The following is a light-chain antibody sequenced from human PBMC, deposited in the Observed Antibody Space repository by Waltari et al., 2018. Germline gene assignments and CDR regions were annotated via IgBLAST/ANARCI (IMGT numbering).Light chain of an antibody. CDR3: QQCNNSPPT. CDR2: DSS. V-gene: IGKV3-11*01. Sequence: EIVLTQSPATLSLSPGEGATLSCRASQSVSSQLVWYQQKRGQAPRLLIYDSSNRATAIPARFRGRGSGTDFTLLISSLEPEDFAVYYCQQCNNSPPTFGQGTKVEIK. CDR1: QSVSSQ. J-gene: IGKJ1*01.